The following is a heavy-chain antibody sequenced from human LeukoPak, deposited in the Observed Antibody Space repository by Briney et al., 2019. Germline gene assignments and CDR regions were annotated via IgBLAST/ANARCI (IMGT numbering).Heavy chain of an antibody. V-gene: IGHV1-69*13. CDR2: IIPIFGTA. CDR3: ARDADCSSTSCFIPGFDP. CDR1: GGTFSSYA. D-gene: IGHD2-2*01. J-gene: IGHJ5*02. Sequence: ASVKVSRKASGGTFSSYAISWVRQAPGQGLEWMGRIIPIFGTANYAQKFQGRVTITADESTSTAYMELSSLRSEDTAVFYCARDADCSSTSCFIPGFDPWGQGTLVTVSS.